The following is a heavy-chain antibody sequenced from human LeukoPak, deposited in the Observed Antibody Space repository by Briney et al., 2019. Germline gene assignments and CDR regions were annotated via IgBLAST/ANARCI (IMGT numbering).Heavy chain of an antibody. CDR2: ISSGSSFI. D-gene: IGHD6-19*01. J-gene: IGHJ4*02. CDR3: ARESWGIAVAQY. CDR1: GFTFSTYS. Sequence: GGSLRLSCAASGFTFSTYSMNWVRQAPGKGLEWVSSISSGSSFIYYADSVKGRFTISRDNAKNSLFLQMNSLRAEDTAVYYCARESWGIAVAQYWGQGTLVTVSS. V-gene: IGHV3-21*01.